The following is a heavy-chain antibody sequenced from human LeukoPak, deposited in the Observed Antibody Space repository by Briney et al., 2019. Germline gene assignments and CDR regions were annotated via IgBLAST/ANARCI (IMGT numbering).Heavy chain of an antibody. CDR2: ISAYNGNT. V-gene: IGHV1-18*01. J-gene: IGHJ6*02. CDR1: GYTFTSYG. D-gene: IGHD1-14*01. Sequence: ASVKVSCKASGYTFTSYGISWVRQAPGQGLEWMGWISAYNGNTNYAQKLQGRVTMTTDTSTSTAYMELRSLRSDDTAVYYGAREMERAGLYYYYYGMDVWGQGTTVTVSS. CDR3: AREMERAGLYYYYYGMDV.